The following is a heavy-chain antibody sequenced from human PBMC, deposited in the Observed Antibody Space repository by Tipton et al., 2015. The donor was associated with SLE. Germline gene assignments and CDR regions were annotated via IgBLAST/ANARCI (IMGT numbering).Heavy chain of an antibody. CDR1: GFTFDDYT. Sequence: GSLRLSCAASGFTFDDYTMHWVRQAPGKGLEWVSLISWDGGSTYYADSVKGRFTISRDNSKNSLYLQMNSLRTEDTALYYCAKDMEITAAGTGAFDIWGQGTMVTVSS. V-gene: IGHV3-43*01. J-gene: IGHJ3*02. D-gene: IGHD6-13*01. CDR2: ISWDGGST. CDR3: AKDMEITAAGTGAFDI.